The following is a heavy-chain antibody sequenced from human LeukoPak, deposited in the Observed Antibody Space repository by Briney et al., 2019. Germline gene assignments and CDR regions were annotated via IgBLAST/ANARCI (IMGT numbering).Heavy chain of an antibody. CDR3: ARVGGITTFGGASITPNYYMDV. J-gene: IGHJ6*03. CDR1: GSSVSNGYF. Sequence: SETLSLTCVVSGSSVSNGYFWGWIRQPPGKGLEWIGSINHSGTTHYNPSLKSRVTMSVDTSKNQLSLNVTSVTAADTAVYFCARVGGITTFGGASITPNYYMDVWGKGTTVIVSS. D-gene: IGHD3-3*01. CDR2: INHSGTT. V-gene: IGHV4-38-2*01.